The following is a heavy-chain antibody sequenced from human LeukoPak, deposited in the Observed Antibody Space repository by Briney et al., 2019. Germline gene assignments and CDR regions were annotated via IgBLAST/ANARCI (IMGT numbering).Heavy chain of an antibody. D-gene: IGHD2-15*01. J-gene: IGHJ4*02. CDR1: GFTVSSNY. Sequence: GGSLRLSCAASGFTVSSNYMSWVRQAPGKGLEWVSVIYSGGSTYYADSVKGRFTISRDNAKNSLYLQMNSLRAEDTAVYYCARGAADGRDSDWGQGTLVTVSS. V-gene: IGHV3-53*01. CDR3: ARGAADGRDSD. CDR2: IYSGGST.